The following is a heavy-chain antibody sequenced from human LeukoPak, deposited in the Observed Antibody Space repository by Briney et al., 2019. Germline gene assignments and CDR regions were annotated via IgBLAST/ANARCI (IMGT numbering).Heavy chain of an antibody. V-gene: IGHV1-18*01. CDR3: ARSPARYYYYYMDV. Sequence: ASVKVSCEASSYTFTSYGISWVRQAPGQGLEWMGWISAYNGNTNYAQKLQGRVTMTTDTSTSTAYMELRSLRADDTAVYYCARSPARYYYYYMDVWGKGTTVTVSS. J-gene: IGHJ6*03. CDR2: ISAYNGNT. CDR1: SYTFTSYG.